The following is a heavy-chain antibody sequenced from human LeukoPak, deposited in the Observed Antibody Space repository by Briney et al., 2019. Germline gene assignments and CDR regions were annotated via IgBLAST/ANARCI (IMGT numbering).Heavy chain of an antibody. CDR1: GFTFSGYN. Sequence: GSLRLSCAASGFTFSGYNMKWVRQAPGKGLEWVSSLSASTTYIYYADSVKGRFTISRDNAKNSLYLQMNSLRGEDTAVYYCARGQNGFDYWGQGTLVTVSS. D-gene: IGHD2-8*01. V-gene: IGHV3-21*01. CDR3: ARGQNGFDY. J-gene: IGHJ4*02. CDR2: LSASTTYI.